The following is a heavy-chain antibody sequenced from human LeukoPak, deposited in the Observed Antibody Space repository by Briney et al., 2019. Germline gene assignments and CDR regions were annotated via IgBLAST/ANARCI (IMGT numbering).Heavy chain of an antibody. CDR1: GFTFSSYG. J-gene: IGHJ4*02. CDR3: AKPRGSSGWYYFDY. CDR2: ISYDGSNK. Sequence: GSLRLSCAASGFTFSSYGMHWVRQAPGKGLEWVAVISYDGSNKYYADSVKGRFTISRDNSKNTLYLQMNSLRAEDTAVYYCAKPRGSSGWYYFDYWGQGTLVTVSS. D-gene: IGHD6-19*01. V-gene: IGHV3-30*18.